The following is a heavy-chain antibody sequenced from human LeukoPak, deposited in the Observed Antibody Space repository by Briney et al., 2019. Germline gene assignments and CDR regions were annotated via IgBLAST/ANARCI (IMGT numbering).Heavy chain of an antibody. CDR3: ARDSSGSYLDY. Sequence: GASVKVSCKASGYTFTAYDLHWVRQAPGQGLEWMGWISPNSGGTHYAQKFQGRVTMTRDTSISTAYMELSRLRSDDTAVFYCARDSSGSYLDYWGQGTLVTVSS. V-gene: IGHV1-2*02. J-gene: IGHJ4*02. CDR1: GYTFTAYD. D-gene: IGHD1-26*01. CDR2: ISPNSGGT.